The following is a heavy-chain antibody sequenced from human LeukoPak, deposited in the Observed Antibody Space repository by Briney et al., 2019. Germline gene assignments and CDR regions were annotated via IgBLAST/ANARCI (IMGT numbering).Heavy chain of an antibody. D-gene: IGHD3-10*01. V-gene: IGHV4-30-2*01. Sequence: SQTLSLTCTGSGGSISSGGYYWSWIRQPPGKGLEWIGYIYHSGSTYYNPSLKSRVTISVDRSKIQFSLKLSSVTAADTAAYYCARLRVYGSGSTDYWGQGALVTVSS. CDR1: GGSISSGGYY. J-gene: IGHJ4*02. CDR2: IYHSGST. CDR3: ARLRVYGSGSTDY.